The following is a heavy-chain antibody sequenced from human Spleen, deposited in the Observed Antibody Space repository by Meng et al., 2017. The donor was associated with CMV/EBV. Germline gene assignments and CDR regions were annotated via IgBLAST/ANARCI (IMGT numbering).Heavy chain of an antibody. V-gene: IGHV1-8*01. Sequence: ASVKVSCKASGYTFTNYDFNWVRQATGQGLEWMGWMNPSTGATGYAQKFQGRVTITADKSTSTAYMELSSLRSEDTAVYYCARAKWDRSRADAFDIWGQGTMVTVSS. D-gene: IGHD1-26*01. CDR3: ARAKWDRSRADAFDI. CDR1: GYTFTNYD. J-gene: IGHJ3*02. CDR2: MNPSTGAT.